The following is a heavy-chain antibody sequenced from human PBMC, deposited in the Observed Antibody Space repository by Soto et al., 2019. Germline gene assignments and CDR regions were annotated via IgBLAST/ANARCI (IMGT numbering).Heavy chain of an antibody. CDR2: ISPMFGAA. D-gene: IGHD3-10*01. CDR3: AREVQVHTPAFVY. Sequence: QVQLVQSGAEMKKPGSSVKVSCQSSGGTFNTYAMNWVRQAPGQGPEWMGDISPMFGAAIYAPKFQGRVTITADESTGTSYMLLSSLTSEDTALYFCAREVQVHTPAFVYWGQGTLVTVSS. CDR1: GGTFNTYA. V-gene: IGHV1-69*19. J-gene: IGHJ4*02.